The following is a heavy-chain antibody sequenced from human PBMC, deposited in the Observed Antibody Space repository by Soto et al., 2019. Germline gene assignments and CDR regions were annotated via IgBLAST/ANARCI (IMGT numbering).Heavy chain of an antibody. CDR1: GGSISSGGYS. Sequence: PSETLSLTCAVSGGSISSGGYSWSWIRQPPGKGLEWIGYIYHSGSTYYNPSLKSRVTISVDRSKNQFSLKLSSVTAADTAVYYCASRLQLDLIDYWGQGTLVTVSS. J-gene: IGHJ4*02. D-gene: IGHD6-13*01. V-gene: IGHV4-30-2*01. CDR2: IYHSGST. CDR3: ASRLQLDLIDY.